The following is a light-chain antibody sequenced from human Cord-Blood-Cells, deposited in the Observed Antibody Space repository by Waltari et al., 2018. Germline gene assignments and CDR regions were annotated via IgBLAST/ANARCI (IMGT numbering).Light chain of an antibody. CDR1: TSDVGSYNL. V-gene: IGLV2-23*01. CDR3: CSYAGSSTLV. J-gene: IGLJ3*02. Sequence: QSVLTQPASVFGYPGQSITISCTGTTSDVGSYNLVSWYQQHRGKAPKLLIYAGSKRPSGVSNRFSGSKSGNTASLTISGLQAENEADYYCCSYAGSSTLVFGGGTKLTVL. CDR2: AGS.